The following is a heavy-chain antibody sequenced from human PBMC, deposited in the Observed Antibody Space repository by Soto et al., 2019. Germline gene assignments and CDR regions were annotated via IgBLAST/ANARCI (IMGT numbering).Heavy chain of an antibody. Sequence: GESLKISCKGSGYSFTSYWIGWVRQMPGKGLEWMGIIYPGDSDTRYSPSFQGQVTISADKSISTAYLQWSSLKASDTAMYYCAKGAHITDYYYYGMDVWGQGTTVTVS. CDR2: IYPGDSDT. CDR1: GYSFTSYW. CDR3: AKGAHITDYYYYGMDV. V-gene: IGHV5-51*01. J-gene: IGHJ6*02.